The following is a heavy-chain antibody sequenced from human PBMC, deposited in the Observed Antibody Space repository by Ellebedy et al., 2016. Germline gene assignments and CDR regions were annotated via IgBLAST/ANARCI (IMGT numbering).Heavy chain of an antibody. D-gene: IGHD6-6*01. CDR3: AKVARQGLIYYYYMDV. J-gene: IGHJ6*03. CDR2: ISYDGSNK. Sequence: GESLKISXAASGFTFSSYGMHWVRQAPGKGLEWVAVISYDGSNKYYADSVKGRFTISRDNSKNTLYLQMNSLRAEDTAVYYCAKVARQGLIYYYYMDVWGKGTTVTVSS. CDR1: GFTFSSYG. V-gene: IGHV3-30*18.